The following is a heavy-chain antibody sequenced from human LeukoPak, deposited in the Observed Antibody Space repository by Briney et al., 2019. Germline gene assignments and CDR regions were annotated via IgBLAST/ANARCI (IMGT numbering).Heavy chain of an antibody. CDR1: GASVGSAGYY. D-gene: IGHD1-26*01. Sequence: PSETLSLTCTVSGASVGSAGYYWSWIRQPPGGGLEWIGYFYYISNTNYNPSLKSRVTMSVDPSKNQFSLKLNSVTAADTAVYYCARTQSQSGSYRYYFGYWGQGTLVTVSS. V-gene: IGHV4-61*08. CDR2: FYYISNT. CDR3: ARTQSQSGSYRYYFGY. J-gene: IGHJ4*02.